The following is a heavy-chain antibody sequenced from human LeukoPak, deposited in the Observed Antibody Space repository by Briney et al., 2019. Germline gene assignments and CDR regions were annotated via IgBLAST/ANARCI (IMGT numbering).Heavy chain of an antibody. V-gene: IGHV3-9*01. CDR2: ISWNSGSI. Sequence: GRSLRLSCAASGFTFDDYAMHWVRQAPGKGLEWVSGISWNSGSIGYADSVKGRFTISRDNAKNSLYLQMNSLRAEDTALYYCAKDYGITGTSDAFDIWGQGTMVTVSS. CDR3: AKDYGITGTSDAFDI. CDR1: GFTFDDYA. D-gene: IGHD1-20*01. J-gene: IGHJ3*02.